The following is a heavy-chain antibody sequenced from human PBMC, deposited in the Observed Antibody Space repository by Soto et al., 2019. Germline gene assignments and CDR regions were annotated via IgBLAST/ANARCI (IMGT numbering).Heavy chain of an antibody. CDR3: AQALVFTGGDGFAL. CDR2: IYYSGNT. V-gene: IGHV4-31*02. CDR1: GGSITTGGRY. Sequence: QVRLQEWGPGLVKPSQTLSLKCSVSGGSITTGGRYWSWIRQLPGKGLEWIGDIYYSGNTYYNASLKSRVTISVEAAKNQFSLKLSSVTAADTTVYYCAQALVFTGGDGFALWGQGSLVTVSS. J-gene: IGHJ3*01. D-gene: IGHD1-1*01.